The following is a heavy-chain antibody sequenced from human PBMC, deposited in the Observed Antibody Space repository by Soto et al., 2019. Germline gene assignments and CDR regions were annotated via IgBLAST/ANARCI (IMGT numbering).Heavy chain of an antibody. Sequence: QVQLRESGPGLVKPSTTLSLTCTVAGGAISGGNWWSWLRQSPGKGLDWIGEIFHSGRTNYNPSLKSRVTLSVDNSQNQFSLTLKSVSVADTAVYYCATDLLITPRCGQGTLLSVSS. J-gene: IGHJ4*02. CDR2: IFHSGRT. D-gene: IGHD2-21*01. CDR3: ATDLLITPR. V-gene: IGHV4-4*02. CDR1: GGAISGGNW.